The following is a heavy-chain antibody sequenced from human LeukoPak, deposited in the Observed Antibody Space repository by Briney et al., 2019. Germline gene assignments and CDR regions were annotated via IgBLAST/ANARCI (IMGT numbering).Heavy chain of an antibody. CDR1: GFTFSSYS. Sequence: GGSLRLSCAASGFTFSSYSMNWVRQAPGKGLEWVSRINSDGSSTSYADSVKGRFTISRDNAKNTLYLQMNSLRAEDTAVYYCARGNSYYYMDVWGKGTTVTVSS. CDR2: INSDGSST. CDR3: ARGNSYYYMDV. J-gene: IGHJ6*03. V-gene: IGHV3-74*01.